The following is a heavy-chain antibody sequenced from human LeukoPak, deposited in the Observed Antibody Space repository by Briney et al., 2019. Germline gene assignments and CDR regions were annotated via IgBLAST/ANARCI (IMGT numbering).Heavy chain of an antibody. Sequence: GGSLRLSCAASGIIFSNYAMHWVRQGPGKGLECISTISSDGGSTYYANSVKGRFTISRDNSKNTLYLRMGSLRAEDMAVYYCARGRQGAKTRYFDLWGRGTRVTVSS. V-gene: IGHV3-64*01. CDR1: GIIFSNYA. J-gene: IGHJ2*01. D-gene: IGHD1-26*01. CDR2: ISSDGGST. CDR3: ARGRQGAKTRYFDL.